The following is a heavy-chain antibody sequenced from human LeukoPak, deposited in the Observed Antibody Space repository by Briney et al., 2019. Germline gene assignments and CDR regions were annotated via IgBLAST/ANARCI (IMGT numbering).Heavy chain of an antibody. V-gene: IGHV3-9*01. J-gene: IGHJ4*02. D-gene: IGHD3-22*01. CDR1: GFTFDDYA. Sequence: PGRPLGLSCAASGFTFDDYAMHWVRQAPGKGLEWVSGISWNSGSIGYADSVKGRFTISGDNAKNSLYLQMNSLRAEDTALYYCAKDIAVTMTMYYFDYWGQGTLVTVSS. CDR3: AKDIAVTMTMYYFDY. CDR2: ISWNSGSI.